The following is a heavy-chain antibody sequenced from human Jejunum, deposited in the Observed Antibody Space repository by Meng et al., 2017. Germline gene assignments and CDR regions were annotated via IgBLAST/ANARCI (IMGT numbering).Heavy chain of an antibody. V-gene: IGHV3-23*01. J-gene: IGHJ4*02. D-gene: IGHD3-22*01. CDR3: VKRSSDSSGYYHYYFDY. CDR2: ISDSGGST. CDR1: GFPFSSYA. Sequence: GGSLRLSCAASGFPFSSYAMSWVRQTPGKGLEWVSSISDSGGSTYYADSVKGRFTISRDNSKNTLYLQMNSLRAEDTARYYCVKRSSDSSGYYHYYFDYWGQGTLVTVSS.